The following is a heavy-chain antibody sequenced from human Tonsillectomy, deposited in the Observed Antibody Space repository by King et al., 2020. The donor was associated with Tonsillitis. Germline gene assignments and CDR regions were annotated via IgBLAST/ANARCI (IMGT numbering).Heavy chain of an antibody. CDR3: AKVGNNNYGANDY. CDR2: ISGSGGST. J-gene: IGHJ4*02. CDR1: GFPFSSYA. Sequence: VQLVESGGGLVQPGGSLRLSCAASGFPFSSYAMSWVRQAPGKGLEWFSAISGSGGSTYYADSGKGRFTISRDNSKNTLYLQMNSLRAEDTAVYYCAKVGNNNYGANDYWGQGTLVTVSS. V-gene: IGHV3-23*04. D-gene: IGHD3-16*01.